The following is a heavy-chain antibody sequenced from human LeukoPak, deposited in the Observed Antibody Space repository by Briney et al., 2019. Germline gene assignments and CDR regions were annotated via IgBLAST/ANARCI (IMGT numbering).Heavy chain of an antibody. CDR1: GFTFSTYS. V-gene: IGHV3-48*01. Sequence: GGSLRLSCAASGFTFSTYSMIWVRQAPGKGLEWLSYISGSSRSIYYADSVKGRFTISRDSAENSLYLQMNSLRAEDTAVYYCAKGAYSSGYYGEYFQHWGQGTLVTVSS. D-gene: IGHD3-22*01. CDR2: ISGSSRSI. J-gene: IGHJ1*01. CDR3: AKGAYSSGYYGEYFQH.